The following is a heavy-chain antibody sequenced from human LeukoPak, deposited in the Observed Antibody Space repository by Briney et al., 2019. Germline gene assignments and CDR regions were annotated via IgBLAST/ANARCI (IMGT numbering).Heavy chain of an antibody. J-gene: IGHJ5*02. D-gene: IGHD6-13*01. CDR3: ARMRGYSSSWSGWFDP. Sequence: ASVKVSCKASGYTFTSYGISWVRQAPGQGLEWMGWIIPIFGTANYAQKLQGRVTMTTDTSTSTAYVELRSLRSDDTAVYYCARMRGYSSSWSGWFDPWGQGTLVTVSS. V-gene: IGHV1-18*01. CDR1: GYTFTSYG. CDR2: IIPIFGTA.